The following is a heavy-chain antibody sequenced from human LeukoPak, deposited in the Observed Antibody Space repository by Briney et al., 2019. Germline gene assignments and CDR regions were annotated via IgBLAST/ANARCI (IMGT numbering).Heavy chain of an antibody. J-gene: IGHJ6*03. D-gene: IGHD3-3*01. CDR1: GFTFRSYW. V-gene: IGHV3-74*01. Sequence: GGSLRFSCAASGFTFRSYWMHWVRQAPGKGLVWVSRINSDGSSTSYADSVKGRFTISRDNAKNTLYLQMNSLRAEDTAVYYCAKCFWSGYYYYMDVWGKGTTVTVSS. CDR3: AKCFWSGYYYYMDV. CDR2: INSDGSST.